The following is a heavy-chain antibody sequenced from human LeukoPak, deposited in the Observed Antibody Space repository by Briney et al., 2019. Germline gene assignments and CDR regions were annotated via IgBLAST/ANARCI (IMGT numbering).Heavy chain of an antibody. D-gene: IGHD3-22*01. J-gene: IGHJ1*01. CDR2: IHYSGST. CDR1: GGSISSYY. V-gene: IGHV4-59*01. CDR3: ARGPPYYYDSSGYYLPT. Sequence: SETLSLTCTVSGGSISSYYWSWIRQPPGKGLEWIGYIHYSGSTNYNPSLKSRVTISVDTSKNQFSLKLSSVTAADTAVYYCARGPPYYYDSSGYYLPTWGQGTLVTVSS.